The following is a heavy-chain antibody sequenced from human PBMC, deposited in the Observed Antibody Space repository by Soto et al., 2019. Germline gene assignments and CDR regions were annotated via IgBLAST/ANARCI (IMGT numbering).Heavy chain of an antibody. V-gene: IGHV4-31*03. D-gene: IGHD2-21*01. CDR2: IFPSGRS. CDR3: ARTCGGRGYFDP. Sequence: PSETLSLTCSVSGGSITTGICYWSWIRQNAGEGLEWIGNIFPSGRSHFNPSFKSRSQLFVDTSKNQFSLRLDSVTAADTALYRCARTCGGRGYFDPWGLGILVTVSS. J-gene: IGHJ4*02. CDR1: GGSITTGICY.